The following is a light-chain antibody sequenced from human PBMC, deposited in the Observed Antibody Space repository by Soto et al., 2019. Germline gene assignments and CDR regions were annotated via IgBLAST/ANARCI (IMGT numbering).Light chain of an antibody. V-gene: IGKV1-17*01. CDR3: LQHNTYPYR. CDR1: QGIRSD. CDR2: AAS. Sequence: DIQMTQSPSSLSASVGDRVTITCRASQGIRSDLGWYQQKPGKAPKRLIYAASSLQSGVPSRFSGRGSGTEFTLKISSLQPEDFATYYCLQHNTYPYRFGQGTKLDIK. J-gene: IGKJ2*03.